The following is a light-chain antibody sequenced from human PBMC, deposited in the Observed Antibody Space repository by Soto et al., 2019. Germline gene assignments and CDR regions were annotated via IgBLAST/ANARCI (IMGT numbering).Light chain of an antibody. CDR3: QQYNCYSPYN. Sequence: DIQMTQSPSTLSASVGDRVTITCRASQSISRWLAWYHQKPGKAPKLMIYKASSLESGVPSRYSGSGAGTEITLPISNLQPDDFGAYYGQQYNCYSPYNFGQGTKLEIK. V-gene: IGKV1-5*03. J-gene: IGKJ2*01. CDR2: KAS. CDR1: QSISRW.